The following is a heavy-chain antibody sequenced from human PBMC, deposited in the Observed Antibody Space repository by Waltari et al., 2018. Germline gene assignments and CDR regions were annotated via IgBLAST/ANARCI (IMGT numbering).Heavy chain of an antibody. J-gene: IGHJ6*02. CDR3: VRSAFLDV. CDR1: GFSFSTYW. CDR2: IKSDGSTT. V-gene: IGHV3-74*01. Sequence: EVRLVESGGGLVQPGGSVRLSCAASGFSFSTYWMNWARQAPGEGLVWVSRIKSDGSTTAYADSVKGRFTTSRDNAKNTLYLQMNSLRADDTAVYYCVRSAFLDVWGQGTTVTVSS. D-gene: IGHD3-16*01.